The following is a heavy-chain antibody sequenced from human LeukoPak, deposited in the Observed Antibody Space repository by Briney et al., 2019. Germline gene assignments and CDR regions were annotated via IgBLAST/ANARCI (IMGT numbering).Heavy chain of an antibody. Sequence: GGSLRLSCAASGFTFSTYSMNWVRQAPGKGLEWVSYISSSSSTIYYADSVKGRFTIFRDNAKTSLYLQMNSLRDEDTAVYYCARDASSGYYLNWFDPWGQGTLVTVSS. CDR3: ARDASSGYYLNWFDP. V-gene: IGHV3-48*02. CDR2: ISSSSSTI. CDR1: GFTFSTYS. D-gene: IGHD3-22*01. J-gene: IGHJ5*02.